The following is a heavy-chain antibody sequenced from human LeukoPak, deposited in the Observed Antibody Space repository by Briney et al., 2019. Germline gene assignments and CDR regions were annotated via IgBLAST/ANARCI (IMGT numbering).Heavy chain of an antibody. V-gene: IGHV5-51*01. J-gene: IGHJ3*02. Sequence: GESLKISCKASGYSFTNYWIGWVRQMPGKGLEWMGIIYPGDSDTRYSPSFQGQVTISADKSISTAYLQWSSLTASDTATYYCARPAYSGRSDGFDIWGQVTMVTVSS. CDR3: ARPAYSGRSDGFDI. CDR2: IYPGDSDT. CDR1: GYSFTNYW. D-gene: IGHD1-26*01.